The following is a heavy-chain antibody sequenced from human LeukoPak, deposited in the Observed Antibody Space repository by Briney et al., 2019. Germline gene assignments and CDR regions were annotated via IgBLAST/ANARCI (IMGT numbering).Heavy chain of an antibody. D-gene: IGHD3-22*01. CDR3: ARDQDSSGYS. J-gene: IGHJ1*01. CDR1: GGSISSYY. Sequence: SETLSVTCTVSGGSISSYYWSWIRQPPGKGLEWIGCIYYSGSTNYNPSLKGRVTISVDTSKNQFSLKLSSVTAADTAVYYCARDQDSSGYSWGQGTLVTVSS. V-gene: IGHV4-59*01. CDR2: IYYSGST.